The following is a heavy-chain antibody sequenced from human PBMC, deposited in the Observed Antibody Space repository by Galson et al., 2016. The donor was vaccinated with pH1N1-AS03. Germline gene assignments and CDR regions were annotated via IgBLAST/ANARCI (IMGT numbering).Heavy chain of an antibody. D-gene: IGHD6-19*01. CDR3: ARAMYTSGWYGIDG. CDR2: ITSDGSSI. V-gene: IGHV3-74*01. J-gene: IGHJ6*02. CDR1: GFIFSSDW. Sequence: SLRLSCAASGFIFSSDWMHWVRQVPGKGLVWVSRITSDGSSISYADAAKGRFTTSRDNAKNTLYLQMNSLRAEDTAVYHCARAMYTSGWYGIDGWGQGTTVTVSS.